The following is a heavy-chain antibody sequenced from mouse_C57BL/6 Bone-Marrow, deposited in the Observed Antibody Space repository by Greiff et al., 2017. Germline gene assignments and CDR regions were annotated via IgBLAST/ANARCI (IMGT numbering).Heavy chain of an antibody. Sequence: QVQLQQPGAELVKPGASVKLSCKASGYTFTSYWMQWVKQRPGQGLEWIGEIDPSASYTNYNQKFKGKATLTVDTSSSTAYMQLSSLTSEDSAVYYCARDGSSYLAWFAYWGQGTLVTVSA. V-gene: IGHV1-50*01. CDR1: GYTFTSYW. D-gene: IGHD1-1*01. CDR2: IDPSASYT. J-gene: IGHJ3*01. CDR3: ARDGSSYLAWFAY.